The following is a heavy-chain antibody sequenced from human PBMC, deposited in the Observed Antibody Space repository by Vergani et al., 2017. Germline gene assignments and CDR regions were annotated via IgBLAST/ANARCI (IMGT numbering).Heavy chain of an antibody. CDR3: ARGNCGVNCPKYNWLAP. CDR1: GGSMSDFY. D-gene: IGHD2-21*01. Sequence: QVHLQESGPGVVKPSDTLSLTCTVSGGSMSDFYWTWIWQPAGRGLEWIGRIYPNGNGNYNESLRSRLTMSIDTSRSQFSLSLSSVTAADTAVYYCARGNCGVNCPKYNWLAPWGRGILVTVSS. CDR2: IYPNGNG. V-gene: IGHV4-4*07. J-gene: IGHJ5*02.